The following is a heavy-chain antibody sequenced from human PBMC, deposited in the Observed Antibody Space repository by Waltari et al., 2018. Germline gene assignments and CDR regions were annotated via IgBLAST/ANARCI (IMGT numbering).Heavy chain of an antibody. CDR1: GGSISSGSYY. CDR3: AREEVGATTSNWFDP. Sequence: QVQLQESGPGLVKPSETLSLTCAVSGGSISSGSYYWSWIRQPAGKGLEWIGYIYTSGSTNYNPSLKSRVTISVDTSKNQFSLKLSSVTAADTAVYYCAREEVGATTSNWFDPWGQGTLVTVSS. V-gene: IGHV4-61*02. CDR2: IYTSGST. D-gene: IGHD1-26*01. J-gene: IGHJ5*02.